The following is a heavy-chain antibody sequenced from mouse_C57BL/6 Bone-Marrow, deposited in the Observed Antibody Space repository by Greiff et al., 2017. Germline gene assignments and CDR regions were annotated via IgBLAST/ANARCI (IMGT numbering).Heavy chain of an antibody. D-gene: IGHD1-1*01. Sequence: EVQLVESGPGLVKPSQSLSLTCSVTGYSITSGYYWNWIRQFPGNKREWMGYISYDGSNNYNPSLKNRISITRDTSKNQFFLKLNSVTTEDTATYYCARLLRRSWFAYWGQGTLVTVSA. CDR3: ARLLRRSWFAY. CDR2: ISYDGSN. CDR1: GYSITSGYY. J-gene: IGHJ3*01. V-gene: IGHV3-6*01.